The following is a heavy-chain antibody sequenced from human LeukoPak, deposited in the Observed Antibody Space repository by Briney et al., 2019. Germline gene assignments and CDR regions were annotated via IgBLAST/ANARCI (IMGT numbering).Heavy chain of an antibody. CDR2: TYYSGST. CDR1: GGTISSGDYY. CDR3: ARGGDSAEDIVVVPASDGYFDL. D-gene: IGHD2-2*01. V-gene: IGHV4-30-4*01. J-gene: IGHJ2*01. Sequence: SETLSLTCTVSGGTISSGDYYWSWIRQPPGKGLEWIGYTYYSGSTYYNPSLKRRVTISVYTSKNQFSLKLRSVTAADTAVYYCARGGDSAEDIVVVPASDGYFDLWGRGTLVTVSS.